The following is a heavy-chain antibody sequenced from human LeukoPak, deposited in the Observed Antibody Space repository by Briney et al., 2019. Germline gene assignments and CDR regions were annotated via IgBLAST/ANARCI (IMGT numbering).Heavy chain of an antibody. V-gene: IGHV5-51*01. CDR1: GYSFTGYW. D-gene: IGHD4-23*01. J-gene: IGHJ3*02. CDR3: ARPHMAPDYGGNYGSLSDAFDAFDI. Sequence: RGESLKISCKGSGYSFTGYWIGWVRQMPGKGLEWMGIIYPGDSDTRYSPSFQGQVTISADKSISTAYLQWSSLKASDTAMYYCARPHMAPDYGGNYGSLSDAFDAFDIWGQGTMVTVSS. CDR2: IYPGDSDT.